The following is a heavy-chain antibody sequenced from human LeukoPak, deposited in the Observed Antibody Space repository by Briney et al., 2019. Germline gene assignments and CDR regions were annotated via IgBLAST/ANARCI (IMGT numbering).Heavy chain of an antibody. Sequence: PGGSLRLSCAASGFTFSSYSMNWVRQAPGKGLEWVSSISSSSSSYIYYADSVKGRFTISRNNAKNSLYLQMNSLRAEDTAVYYCARDIQAHTAMDVYYFDYWGQGTLVTVSS. D-gene: IGHD5-18*01. CDR3: ARDIQAHTAMDVYYFDY. V-gene: IGHV3-21*01. CDR2: ISSSSSSYI. CDR1: GFTFSSYS. J-gene: IGHJ4*02.